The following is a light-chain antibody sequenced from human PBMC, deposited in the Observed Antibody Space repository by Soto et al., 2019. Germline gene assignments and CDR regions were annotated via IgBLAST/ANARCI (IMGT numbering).Light chain of an antibody. J-gene: IGLJ1*01. V-gene: IGLV2-14*01. CDR2: EVS. Sequence: QSALTQPASVSGSPGQSITISCTGTSSDVGGYNYVSWYQQHPGEATKLIIYEVSNRPSGVSNRFSGSKSGNTASLTISGLQAGDEADYYCNSYTSKSTGVFGTGTKLTVL. CDR1: SSDVGGYNY. CDR3: NSYTSKSTGV.